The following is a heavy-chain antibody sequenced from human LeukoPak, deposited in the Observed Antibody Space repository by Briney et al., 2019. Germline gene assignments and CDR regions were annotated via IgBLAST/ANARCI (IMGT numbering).Heavy chain of an antibody. CDR1: TYTFTSYD. CDR3: ARGFEYSYGYLDY. V-gene: IGHV1-8*01. D-gene: IGHD5-18*01. Sequence: ASVKVSCKASTYTFTSYDINWVRQATGQGLEWMGWMNPNSGNTGYAQKFQGRVTMTRNTSISTAYMELSSLRSEDTAVYYCARGFEYSYGYLDYWGQGTLVTVSS. CDR2: MNPNSGNT. J-gene: IGHJ4*02.